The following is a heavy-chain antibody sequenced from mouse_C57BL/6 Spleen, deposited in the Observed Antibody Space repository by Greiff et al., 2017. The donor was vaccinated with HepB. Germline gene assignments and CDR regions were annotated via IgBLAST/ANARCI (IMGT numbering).Heavy chain of an antibody. D-gene: IGHD4-1*01. CDR1: GYTFTSYW. CDR3: ARSGLGREAMDY. J-gene: IGHJ4*01. CDR2: IDPSDSYT. V-gene: IGHV1-59*01. Sequence: VQLQQPGAELVRPGTSVKLSCKASGYTFTSYWMHWVKQRPGQGLEWIGVIDPSDSYTNYNQKFKGKATLTVDTSSSTAYMQLSSLTSEDSAVYYCARSGLGREAMDYWGQGTSVTVSS.